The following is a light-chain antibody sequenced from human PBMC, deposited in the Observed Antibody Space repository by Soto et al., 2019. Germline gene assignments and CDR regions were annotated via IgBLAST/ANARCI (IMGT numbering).Light chain of an antibody. V-gene: IGKV1-39*01. CDR2: AAS. CDR1: QSISSY. Sequence: DIQMTQSPSSLSASVGDRVTITCRASQSISSYLNWYQQKPGKAPKLLMFAASTLQSGVPSRFSGSGSGTEFTLTISSLQSEDFAFFYCQQYDGWPRTFGQGTRLE. J-gene: IGKJ5*01. CDR3: QQYDGWPRT.